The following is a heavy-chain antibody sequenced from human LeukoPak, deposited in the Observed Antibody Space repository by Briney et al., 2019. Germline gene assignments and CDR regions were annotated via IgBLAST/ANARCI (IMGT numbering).Heavy chain of an antibody. V-gene: IGHV4-59*01. Sequence: SETLSLTCTVSGGSISSYYWSWIRQPPGKGLEWIGYIYYSGSTIYNPSLTSRLTISADTSKNQFSLRLSSVTAADTAVYFRARDKDTGLDYWGQGTLVTVSS. J-gene: IGHJ4*02. CDR2: IYYSGST. CDR3: ARDKDTGLDY. CDR1: GGSISSYY.